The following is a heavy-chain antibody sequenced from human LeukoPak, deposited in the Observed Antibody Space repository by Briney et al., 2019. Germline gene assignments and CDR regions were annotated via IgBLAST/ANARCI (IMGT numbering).Heavy chain of an antibody. CDR3: ARGDSSSWYYYYGMVV. J-gene: IGHJ6*02. CDR2: INPSGGST. Sequence: ASVKVSCKASGYTFTSYYMHWVRQAPGQGLEWMGIINPSGGSTSYAQKFQGRVTMTRDTSTSTVYMELSSLRSEDTAVYYCARGDSSSWYYYYGMVVWGQGTTDTVSS. D-gene: IGHD6-13*01. V-gene: IGHV1-46*01. CDR1: GYTFTSYY.